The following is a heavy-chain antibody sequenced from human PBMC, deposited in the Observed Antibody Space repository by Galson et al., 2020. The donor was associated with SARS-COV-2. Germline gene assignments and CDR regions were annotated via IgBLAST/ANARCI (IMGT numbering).Heavy chain of an antibody. CDR2: NYYTGST. D-gene: IGHD2-15*01. CDR3: ARDTPNYGIDV. V-gene: IGHV4-59*08. CDR1: GGSIRGYY. J-gene: IGHJ6*02. Sequence: SETLSLTRTVSGGSIRGYYWTWIRQPPGKGLEWIGNNYYTGSTKYNTSLKTRVTISLDTSNNQFSLKLSSVTAADTAIYYCARDTPNYGIDVWGQGTTVTVSS.